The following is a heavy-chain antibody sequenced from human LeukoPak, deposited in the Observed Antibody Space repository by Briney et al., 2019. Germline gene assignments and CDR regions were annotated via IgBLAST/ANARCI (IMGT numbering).Heavy chain of an antibody. CDR2: IWYDGSNK. CDR1: GFTFSSYS. V-gene: IGHV3-33*08. Sequence: PGGSLRLSCAASGFTFSSYSMSWVRQAPGKGLEWVAVIWYDGSNKYYADSVKGRFTISRDNSKNTLYLQMNSLRAEDTAVYYCARARGSGSPYFDYWGQGTLVTVSS. J-gene: IGHJ4*02. CDR3: ARARGSGSPYFDY. D-gene: IGHD3-10*01.